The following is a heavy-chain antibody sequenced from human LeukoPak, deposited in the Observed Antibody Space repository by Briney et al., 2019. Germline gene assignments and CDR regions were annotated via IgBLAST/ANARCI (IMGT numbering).Heavy chain of an antibody. D-gene: IGHD6-19*01. Sequence: PGGSLRLSCAASGFTVSSNYMSWVRQAPGKGLEWVSVIYSGGSTYYADSVKGRFTISRDNSKNTLYLQMNSLRAEDTAVYYCARNSGYSSGWYSVRPMGIDYWGQGTLVTVSS. J-gene: IGHJ4*02. CDR1: GFTVSSNY. V-gene: IGHV3-66*01. CDR3: ARNSGYSSGWYSVRPMGIDY. CDR2: IYSGGST.